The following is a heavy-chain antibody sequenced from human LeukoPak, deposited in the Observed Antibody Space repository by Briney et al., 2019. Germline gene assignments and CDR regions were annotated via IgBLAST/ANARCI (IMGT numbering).Heavy chain of an antibody. Sequence: GGSLRLSCAASGFTVSSYSMNWVRQAPGKGLEWVSSISSSISYIYYADSVKGRFTISRDNAKNSLYLQMNSLRAEDTAVYYCVGVVVVPAADYYFDYWGQGTLVTVSS. D-gene: IGHD2-2*01. CDR2: ISSSISYI. CDR3: VGVVVVPAADYYFDY. J-gene: IGHJ4*02. V-gene: IGHV3-21*01. CDR1: GFTVSSYS.